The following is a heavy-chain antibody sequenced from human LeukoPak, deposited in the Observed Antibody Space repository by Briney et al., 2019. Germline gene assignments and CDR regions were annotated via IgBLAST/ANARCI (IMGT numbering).Heavy chain of an antibody. CDR3: ARQHDSYYYYYIDV. V-gene: IGHV4-39*01. Sequence: SETLSLTCTVSGGSISSSGYYWVWIRQPPGRGLEWIGSLYHSDSAYYNTSLRSRVSMSVDTSKNQFSLTLSFVTAADTAVYYCARQHDSYYYYYIDVWGSGTTVTVSS. CDR1: GGSISSSGYY. CDR2: LYHSDSA. J-gene: IGHJ6*03.